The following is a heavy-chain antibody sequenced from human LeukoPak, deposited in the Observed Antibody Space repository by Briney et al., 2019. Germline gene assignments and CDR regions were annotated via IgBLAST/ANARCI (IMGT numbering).Heavy chain of an antibody. D-gene: IGHD6-6*01. CDR3: ARRGGAARSYYFDY. Sequence: SETLSPTCGVSGYSISSGYYWGWIRQPPGKGLEWIGSIYHSGSTYYNPSLKSRVTISVDTSKNQFSLKLSSVTAADTAVYYCARRGGAARSYYFDYWGQGTLVTVSS. CDR2: IYHSGST. CDR1: GYSISSGYY. J-gene: IGHJ4*02. V-gene: IGHV4-38-2*01.